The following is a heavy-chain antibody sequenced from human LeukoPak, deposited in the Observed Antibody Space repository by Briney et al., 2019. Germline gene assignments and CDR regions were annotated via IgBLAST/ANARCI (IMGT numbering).Heavy chain of an antibody. J-gene: IGHJ5*02. CDR3: ATCRDEFGDYGFTS. CDR2: IYDSWRT. V-gene: IGHV4-59*12. Sequence: SETLSLTCTVSGDSISNNYWSWIRQPPGKGLEWIGYIYDSWRTKYNPSLTSRVTISADTSKNLFSLKLTSVTVADTALYYCATCRDEFGDYGFTSWGQGTLVTVS. D-gene: IGHD4-17*01. CDR1: GDSISNNY.